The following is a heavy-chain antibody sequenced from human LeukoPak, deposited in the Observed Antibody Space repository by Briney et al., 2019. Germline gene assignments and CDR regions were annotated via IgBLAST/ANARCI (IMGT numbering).Heavy chain of an antibody. V-gene: IGHV3-23*01. CDR1: GFTFSSYA. J-gene: IGHJ5*02. CDR3: AKDRDGVFDP. Sequence: GGSLRLSCAASGFTFSSYAMSWVRQAPGKGLESVSAISGSGGSTYYADSVKGRFTIPRDNSKNTLYLQMNSLRAEDTAVYYCAKDRDGVFDPWGQGTLVTVSS. D-gene: IGHD3-3*01. CDR2: ISGSGGST.